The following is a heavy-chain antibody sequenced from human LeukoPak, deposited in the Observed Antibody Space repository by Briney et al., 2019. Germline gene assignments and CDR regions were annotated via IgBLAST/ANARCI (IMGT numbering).Heavy chain of an antibody. CDR1: GGSFSGYY. CDR3: ARRDVDHYYFDY. J-gene: IGHJ4*02. V-gene: IGHV4-34*01. CDR2: INHSGST. D-gene: IGHD1-14*01. Sequence: SETLSLTCAVYGGSFSGYYWSWIRQPPGKGLEWIGEINHSGSTNYNPSLKSRVTISVDTSKNQFSLKLSSVTAADTAVYYCARRDVDHYYFDYWGQGTLVTVSS.